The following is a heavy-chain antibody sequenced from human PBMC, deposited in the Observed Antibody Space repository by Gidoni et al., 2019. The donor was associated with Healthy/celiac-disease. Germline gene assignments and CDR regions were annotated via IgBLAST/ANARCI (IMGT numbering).Heavy chain of an antibody. CDR3: ARNLAYYGSGSYYRYNWFDP. J-gene: IGHJ5*02. Sequence: QVQLVESGGGLVKPGGSLRLSCAASGFTFSDYYMSWIRQAPGKGLECVSYISSSSSYTNYADSVKGRFTISRDNAKNSLYLQMNSLRAEDTAVYYCARNLAYYGSGSYYRYNWFDPWGQGTLVTVSS. CDR2: ISSSSSYT. CDR1: GFTFSDYY. D-gene: IGHD3-10*01. V-gene: IGHV3-11*05.